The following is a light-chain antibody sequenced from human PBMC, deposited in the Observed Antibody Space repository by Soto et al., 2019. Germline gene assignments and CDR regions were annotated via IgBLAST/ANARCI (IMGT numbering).Light chain of an antibody. CDR2: DAS. CDR3: QQYNSYST. V-gene: IGKV1-5*01. CDR1: QSISSW. J-gene: IGKJ1*01. Sequence: DVQMTPCPSTRSASVGARVTITCRASQSISSWLAWYQQKPGKAPKLLIYDASSLESGVPSRFSGSGSGTEFTLTISSLQPDDFATYYCQQYNSYSTFGQGTKVDIK.